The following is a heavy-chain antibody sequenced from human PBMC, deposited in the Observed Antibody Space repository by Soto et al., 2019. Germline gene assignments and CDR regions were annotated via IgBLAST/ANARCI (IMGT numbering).Heavy chain of an antibody. CDR1: GFTFSSYA. J-gene: IGHJ6*02. Sequence: EVQLLESGGGLVQPGGSLRLSCAASGFTFSSYAMSWVRQAPGKGLEWVSAISGSGGSTYYADSVKGRFTISRDNSKNTLYLQMNSLRAEDTAVYYCAKDWGYDFWSGYYAYYYYGMDVWGQGTTVTVSS. CDR3: AKDWGYDFWSGYYAYYYYGMDV. V-gene: IGHV3-23*01. CDR2: ISGSGGST. D-gene: IGHD3-3*01.